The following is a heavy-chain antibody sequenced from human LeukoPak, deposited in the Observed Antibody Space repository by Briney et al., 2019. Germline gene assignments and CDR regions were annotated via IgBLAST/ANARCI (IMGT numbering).Heavy chain of an antibody. CDR3: ERGRHYDILTGYYTGDAFDI. V-gene: IGHV4-34*01. CDR1: AGSSSGYY. Sequence: SETLSLTCAVYAGSSSGYYWSWIRQPPGKGLEWIGETNHSGSTNYNPSLKSRVTISVDASKNQFSLKLSSVTAADTAVYYCERGRHYDILTGYYTGDAFDIWGQGTMVTVSS. CDR2: TNHSGST. J-gene: IGHJ3*02. D-gene: IGHD3-9*01.